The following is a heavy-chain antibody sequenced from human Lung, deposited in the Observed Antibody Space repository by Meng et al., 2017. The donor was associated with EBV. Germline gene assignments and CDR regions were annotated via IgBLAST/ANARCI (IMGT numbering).Heavy chain of an antibody. V-gene: IGHV1-69*01. D-gene: IGHD3-22*01. J-gene: IGHJ4*02. Sequence: QVQLVQSGAEVNKPXSSVKVSXKASGGTFSSYAVNWVRQAPGQGLEWMGGIIPMFGTATYAQKFQDRVTISADESTSTAYMELSSLISEDTAVYYCARPASSYYDSSGSEHYFDYGGQGTLVTVSS. CDR1: GGTFSSYA. CDR3: ARPASSYYDSSGSEHYFDY. CDR2: IIPMFGTA.